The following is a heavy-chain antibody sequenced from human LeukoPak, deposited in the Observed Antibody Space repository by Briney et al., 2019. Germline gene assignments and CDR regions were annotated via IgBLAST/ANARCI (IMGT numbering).Heavy chain of an antibody. CDR2: IRSKANSYAT. CDR3: TRPSYDSSVSGVVY. V-gene: IGHV3-73*01. D-gene: IGHD3-22*01. J-gene: IGHJ4*02. CDR1: GFTFSGSA. Sequence: AGGSLRLSCATSGFTFSGSAIHWVRQASGKGLEWVGRIRSKANSYATTDVASVRGRFSISRDDSKNTAYLQMNSLKTEDTAVYYCTRPSYDSSVSGVVYWGQGTLVTVS.